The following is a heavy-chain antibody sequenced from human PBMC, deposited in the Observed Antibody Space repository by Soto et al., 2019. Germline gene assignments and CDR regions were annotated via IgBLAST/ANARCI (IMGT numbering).Heavy chain of an antibody. CDR1: GGSISSGGYS. J-gene: IGHJ4*02. V-gene: IGHV4-30-2*01. CDR3: ARVTPQRGYFDY. CDR2: IYHSGST. D-gene: IGHD3-16*01. Sequence: SETLSLTCAVSGGSISSGGYSWSWIRQPPGKGLEWIGYIYHSGSTYYNPSLKSRVTISVDRSKNQFSLKLSSVTAADTAVYYCARVTPQRGYFDYWGQGTLVTVSS.